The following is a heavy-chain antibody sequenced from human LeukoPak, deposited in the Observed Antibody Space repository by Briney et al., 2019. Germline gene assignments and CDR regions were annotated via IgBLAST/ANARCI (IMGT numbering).Heavy chain of an antibody. Sequence: ASVKVSCKASGYTFTSYYMHWVRQAPGQGLEWMGIVNPSAGSTSYAQKFQGRVTMTRDTSTSTVYMELSSLRSEDTAVYYCARLPSTMIVVNDWGQGTLVTVSS. V-gene: IGHV1-46*01. J-gene: IGHJ4*02. D-gene: IGHD3-22*01. CDR1: GYTFTSYY. CDR2: VNPSAGST. CDR3: ARLPSTMIVVND.